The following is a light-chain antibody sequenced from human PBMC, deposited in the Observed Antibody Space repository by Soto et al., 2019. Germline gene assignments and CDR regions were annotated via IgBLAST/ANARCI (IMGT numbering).Light chain of an antibody. CDR1: SSDVGGYNY. CDR3: SSYTSSSTYV. J-gene: IGLJ1*01. CDR2: DVS. V-gene: IGLV2-14*01. Sequence: QSLLTQPASVTGSPGRSITISCPGTSSDVGGYNYVSWYQQHPGKAPKLMIYDVSNRPSGVSNRFSGSKSGNTASLTISGLQAEDEADYYCSSYTSSSTYVFGTGTKVTVL.